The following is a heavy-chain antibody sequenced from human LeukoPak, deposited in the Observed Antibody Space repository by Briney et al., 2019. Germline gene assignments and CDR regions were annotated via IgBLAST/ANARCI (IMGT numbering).Heavy chain of an antibody. V-gene: IGHV3-64D*06. Sequence: QPGGSLRLSCSASGFTFSSYAMRWVRQAPGKGLEYVSAISSNGGSTYYADSVKGRFTISRDNSKNTLYRQMSSLRAEDTAVYYCVKSLYRGYGSGSYYLAQGYWGQGTLVTVSS. CDR3: VKSLYRGYGSGSYYLAQGY. J-gene: IGHJ4*02. D-gene: IGHD3-10*01. CDR1: GFTFSSYA. CDR2: ISSNGGST.